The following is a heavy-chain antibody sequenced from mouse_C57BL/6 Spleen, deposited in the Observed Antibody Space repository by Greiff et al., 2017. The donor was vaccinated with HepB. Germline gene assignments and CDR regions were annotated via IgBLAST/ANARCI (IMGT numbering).Heavy chain of an antibody. CDR3: ARSSYYYGSSYSYYAIGY. V-gene: IGHV1-18*01. Sequence: VQLQQSGPELVKPGASVKIPCKASGYTFTDYNMDWVKQSHGKSLEWIGDINPNNGGTIYNQKFKGKATLTVDKSSSTAYMELRSLTSEDTAVYYCARSSYYYGSSYSYYAIGYWGEGASATVSS. CDR2: INPNNGGT. D-gene: IGHD1-1*01. CDR1: GYTFTDYN. J-gene: IGHJ4*01.